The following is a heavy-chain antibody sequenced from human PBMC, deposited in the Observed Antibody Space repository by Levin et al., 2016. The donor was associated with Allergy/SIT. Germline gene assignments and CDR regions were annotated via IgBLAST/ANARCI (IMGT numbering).Heavy chain of an antibody. V-gene: IGHV4-30-4*01. CDR2: IYYSGST. J-gene: IGHJ6*03. Sequence: RQAPGKGLEWIGYIYYSGSTYYNPSLKSRVTISVDTSKNQFSLKLSSVTAADTAVYYCARVAATTVYYYMDVWGKGTTVTVSS. CDR3: ARVAATTVYYYMDV. D-gene: IGHD2-15*01.